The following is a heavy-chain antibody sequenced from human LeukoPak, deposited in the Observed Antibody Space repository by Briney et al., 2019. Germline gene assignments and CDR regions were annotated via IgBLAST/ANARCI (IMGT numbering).Heavy chain of an antibody. CDR2: ITSSGTTT. CDR1: GFSFNDSY. Sequence: GGSLRLSCSASGFSFNDSYMSWFRLSPEKGLEWIAYITSSGTTTEYADSVKGRFTISRVNAKNSLYLQMNSLRPEDTAVYYCARDPDYGDPYWGQGTLVTVSS. V-gene: IGHV3-11*01. J-gene: IGHJ4*02. CDR3: ARDPDYGDPY. D-gene: IGHD4/OR15-4a*01.